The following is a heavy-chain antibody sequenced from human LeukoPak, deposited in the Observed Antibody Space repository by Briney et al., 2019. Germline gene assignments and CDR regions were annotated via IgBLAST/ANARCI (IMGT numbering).Heavy chain of an antibody. V-gene: IGHV1-18*01. CDR2: ISASNGNT. CDR3: AREQGFTYCSGGGCYPGDAFDI. J-gene: IGHJ3*02. D-gene: IGHD2-15*01. Sequence: ASVTVSCKASGYTFTSYGISWVRQAPGQGLEWMEWISASNGNTNYAQKLQGRVTMTTDTSTSTAYMELRSLRSDDTAVYYCAREQGFTYCSGGGCYPGDAFDIWGQGTMVTVSS. CDR1: GYTFTSYG.